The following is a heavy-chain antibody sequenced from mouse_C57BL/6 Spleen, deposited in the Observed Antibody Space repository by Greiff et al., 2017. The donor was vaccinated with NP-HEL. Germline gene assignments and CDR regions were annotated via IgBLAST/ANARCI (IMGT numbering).Heavy chain of an antibody. CDR2: IYPRDGST. D-gene: IGHD2-1*01. CDR1: GYTFTSYD. Sequence: QVQLKQSGPELVKPGASVKLSCKASGYTFTSYDINWVKQRPGQGLEWIGWIYPRDGSTKYNEKFKGKATLTVDTSSSTAYMELHSLTSEDSAVYFCARRGGLIYYGNYDAMDYWGQGTSVTVSS. J-gene: IGHJ4*01. V-gene: IGHV1-85*01. CDR3: ARRGGLIYYGNYDAMDY.